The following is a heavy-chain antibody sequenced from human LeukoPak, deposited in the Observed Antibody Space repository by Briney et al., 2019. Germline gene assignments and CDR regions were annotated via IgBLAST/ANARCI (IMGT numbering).Heavy chain of an antibody. J-gene: IGHJ4*02. Sequence: PSETLSLTCAVYGGSFSGCHWSWIRQPPGKGLEWIGEINHSGSTNYNPSLKSRVTISVDTSKNQFSLKLSSVTAADTAVYYCARAQYPVSGWLRYWGQGTLVTVSS. V-gene: IGHV4-34*01. CDR1: GGSFSGCH. D-gene: IGHD5-12*01. CDR3: ARAQYPVSGWLRY. CDR2: INHSGST.